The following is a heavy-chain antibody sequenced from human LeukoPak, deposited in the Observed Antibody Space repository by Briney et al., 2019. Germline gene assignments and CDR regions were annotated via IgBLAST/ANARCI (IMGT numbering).Heavy chain of an antibody. V-gene: IGHV1-2*06. CDR1: GYTFTGYH. CDR3: ARDYCSSTSCLFDY. CDR2: INPNGGDT. D-gene: IGHD2-2*01. Sequence: ASVKVSCRASGYTFTGYHIHWVRQAPGQGLEWMGRINPNGGDTNYAQNFQGRVTMTRDTSINTAYMELSRLRSDDTAVYYCARDYCSSTSCLFDYWGQGTLVTVSS. J-gene: IGHJ4*02.